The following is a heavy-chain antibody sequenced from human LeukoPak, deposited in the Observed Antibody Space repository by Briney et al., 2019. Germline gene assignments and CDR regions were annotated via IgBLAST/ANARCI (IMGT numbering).Heavy chain of an antibody. CDR3: ARDRNNSPAGAFDI. Sequence: GASVKVSCKASGYTFTSYDINWVRQATGQGLEWMGWMNPNSGGTNYAQKFQGWVTMTRDTSISTAYMELSRLRSDDTAVYYCARDRNNSPAGAFDIWGQGTMVTVSS. J-gene: IGHJ3*02. D-gene: IGHD1-14*01. CDR2: MNPNSGGT. CDR1: GYTFTSYD. V-gene: IGHV1-2*04.